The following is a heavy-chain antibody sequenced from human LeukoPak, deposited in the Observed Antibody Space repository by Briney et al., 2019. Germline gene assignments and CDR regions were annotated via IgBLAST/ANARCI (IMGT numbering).Heavy chain of an antibody. CDR2: IWYDGSNK. V-gene: IGHV3-33*01. CDR1: GFTFSSYG. J-gene: IGHJ5*02. CDR3: ARDYGDYGRHNWFDP. Sequence: GGSLRLSCAASGFTFSSYGMHWVRQAPGKGLEWVAVIWYDGSNKYYADFVKGRFTISRDNSKNTLYLQMNSLRAEDTAVYYCARDYGDYGRHNWFDPWGQGTLVTVSS. D-gene: IGHD4-17*01.